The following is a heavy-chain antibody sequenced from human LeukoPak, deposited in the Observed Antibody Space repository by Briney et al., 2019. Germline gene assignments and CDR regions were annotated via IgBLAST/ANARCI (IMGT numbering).Heavy chain of an antibody. CDR2: ITSSSTYI. CDR1: GFTFNSYT. CDR3: ARHKKSRVVVAATNYYYGMDV. V-gene: IGHV3-21*01. D-gene: IGHD2-15*01. Sequence: GGSLRLSCAASGFTFNSYTMNWVRQAPGKGLEWVSSITSSSTYIYYADSVKGRFTISRDNAKNSLYLQMNSLRAEDTAVYYCARHKKSRVVVAATNYYYGMDVWGQGTTVTVSS. J-gene: IGHJ6*02.